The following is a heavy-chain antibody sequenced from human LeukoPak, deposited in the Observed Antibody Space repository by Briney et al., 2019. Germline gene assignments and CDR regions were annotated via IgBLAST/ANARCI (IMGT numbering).Heavy chain of an antibody. J-gene: IGHJ4*02. D-gene: IGHD6-13*01. CDR2: INTDASST. Sequence: PGGSLRLSCAASGFTFSNYWMHWVRQAPGKGLVWVSRINTDASSTTYASSVKGRFTISRDNAKNSLYLQMNSLRDEDTAVYYCARGVAAAQTSFDYWGQGTLVTVSS. CDR1: GFTFSNYW. CDR3: ARGVAAAQTSFDY. V-gene: IGHV3-74*01.